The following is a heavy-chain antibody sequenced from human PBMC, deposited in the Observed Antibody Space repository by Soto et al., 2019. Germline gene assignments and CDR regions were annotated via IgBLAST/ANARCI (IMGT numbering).Heavy chain of an antibody. Sequence: SETLSLTCTVSGGAISSGGYSLSWIRQSPEKGLEWLGCIYPTGSTYYHPSLKSRVTISIDTSRNQFSLNLTSVTAADTAVYYCARAPPGHDPRWVLWGQGTTVTVSS. J-gene: IGHJ6*02. CDR3: ARAPPGHDPRWVL. D-gene: IGHD3-10*01. CDR1: GGAISSGGYS. CDR2: IYPTGST. V-gene: IGHV4-30-2*06.